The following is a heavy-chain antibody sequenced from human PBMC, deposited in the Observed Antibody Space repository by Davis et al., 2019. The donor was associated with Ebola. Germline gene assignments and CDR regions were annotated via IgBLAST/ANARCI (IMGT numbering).Heavy chain of an antibody. J-gene: IGHJ3*02. V-gene: IGHV3-74*01. CDR2: INSDGSST. Sequence: PGGSLRLSCAASGFTFSSYWMHWVRQAPGKGLVWVSRINSDGSSTSYADSVKGRFTISRDNAKNTLYLQMNSLRAEDTAVYYCARDLGMGRRVDAFDIWGQGTMVTVSS. D-gene: IGHD7-27*01. CDR3: ARDLGMGRRVDAFDI. CDR1: GFTFSSYW.